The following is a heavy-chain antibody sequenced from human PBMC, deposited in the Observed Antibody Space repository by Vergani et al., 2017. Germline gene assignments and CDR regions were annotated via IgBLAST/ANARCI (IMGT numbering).Heavy chain of an antibody. Sequence: QVQLVQSGAEVKKPGASVKVSCKASGYTFTGYYMHWVRQAPGKGLEWMGGFDPEDGETIYAQKFQGRVTMTEDTSTDTAYMELSSLRSEDTAVYYCATWYYYGSGSYYYWGQGTLVTVSS. CDR2: FDPEDGET. D-gene: IGHD3-10*01. V-gene: IGHV1-24*01. J-gene: IGHJ4*02. CDR1: GYTFTGYY. CDR3: ATWYYYGSGSYYY.